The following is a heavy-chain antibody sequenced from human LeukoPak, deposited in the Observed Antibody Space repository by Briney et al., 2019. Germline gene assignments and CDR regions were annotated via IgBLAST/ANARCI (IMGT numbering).Heavy chain of an antibody. Sequence: AGGSLRLSCAASGFTVSSNYMSWVRQAPGKGLEWVSVIYSGGSTYYADSVKGRFTISRDNSKDTLYLQMNSLRAEDTAVYYCARAQGQQLAFDYWGQGTLVTVSS. CDR2: IYSGGST. CDR1: GFTVSSNY. J-gene: IGHJ4*02. D-gene: IGHD6-13*01. V-gene: IGHV3-66*02. CDR3: ARAQGQQLAFDY.